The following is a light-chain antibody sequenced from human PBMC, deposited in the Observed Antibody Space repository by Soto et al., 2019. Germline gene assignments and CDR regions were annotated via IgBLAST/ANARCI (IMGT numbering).Light chain of an antibody. J-gene: IGKJ4*01. CDR2: DAS. CDR3: QQRDVWPLT. CDR1: QSVSRY. Sequence: EIVLTQSPATLSLSPGERATLSCRASQSVSRYLAWYQQKPGQAPRLLIYDASNRATGIPARFSGSGSGTASTITISSLEPEDFAVYYCQQRDVWPLTFGGGTKVEIK. V-gene: IGKV3-11*01.